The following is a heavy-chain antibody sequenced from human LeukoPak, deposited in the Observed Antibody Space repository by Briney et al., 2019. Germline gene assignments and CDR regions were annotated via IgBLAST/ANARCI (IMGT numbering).Heavy chain of an antibody. CDR2: INAGNGNT. J-gene: IGHJ4*02. Sequence: GASGKVSCKASGYTFTSYAMHWVRQAPGQRLEWMGWINAGNGNTKYSQKFQGRVTITRDTSASTAYMELSSLRSEDTAVYYCARDSDILTGYYHYWGQGTLVTVSS. CDR3: ARDSDILTGYYHY. D-gene: IGHD3-9*01. CDR1: GYTFTSYA. V-gene: IGHV1-3*01.